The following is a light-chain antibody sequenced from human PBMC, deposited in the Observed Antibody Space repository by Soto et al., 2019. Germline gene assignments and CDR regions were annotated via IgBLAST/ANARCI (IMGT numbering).Light chain of an antibody. V-gene: IGLV1-40*01. Sequence: QSVLTQPPSLSGAPGQRVTISCTGSSSNIGAGYDVHWYQQLPGTAPKLLIYGNSNRPSGVPDRFSGSKSGTSASLAITGLQAEDGADYYCHSYDSSLSGVVFGGGTKLTAL. CDR2: GNS. CDR3: HSYDSSLSGVV. J-gene: IGLJ2*01. CDR1: SSNIGAGYD.